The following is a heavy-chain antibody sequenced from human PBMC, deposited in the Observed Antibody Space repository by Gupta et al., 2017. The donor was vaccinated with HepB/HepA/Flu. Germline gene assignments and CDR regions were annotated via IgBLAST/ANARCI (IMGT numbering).Heavy chain of an antibody. V-gene: IGHV3-30*18. Sequence: QVQLVESGGGVVQPGRSLRLSCAASGFNFSSYVMTWVRQAPGKGLEWVAVISYDGSNKYYADSVKGRFTISRDNSKNTLYLQMNSLRAEDTAVYYCAKDGSYYYMDVWGKGTTVTVSS. CDR1: GFNFSSYV. CDR2: ISYDGSNK. J-gene: IGHJ6*03. CDR3: AKDGSYYYMDV. D-gene: IGHD1-26*01.